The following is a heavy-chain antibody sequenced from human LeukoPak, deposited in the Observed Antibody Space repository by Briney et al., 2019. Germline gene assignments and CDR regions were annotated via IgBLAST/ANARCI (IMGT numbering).Heavy chain of an antibody. D-gene: IGHD5-18*01. J-gene: IGHJ4*02. CDR3: AAVGLLPSYGPAFDY. CDR2: IYYSGST. Sequence: SETLSLTCTVSGGSISSGGYYWSWIRQHPGKGLEWIGYIYYSGSTYYNPSLKSRVTISVDTSKNQFSLKLSSVTAADTAVYYCAAVGLLPSYGPAFDYWGQGTLVTVSS. CDR1: GGSISSGGYY. V-gene: IGHV4-31*03.